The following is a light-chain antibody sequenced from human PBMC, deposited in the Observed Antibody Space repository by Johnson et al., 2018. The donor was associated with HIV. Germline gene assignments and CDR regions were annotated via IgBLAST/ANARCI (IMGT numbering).Light chain of an antibody. CDR3: GTWDSSLSEGV. CDR2: DNN. Sequence: QSVLTQPPSVSAAPGQKVTISCSGSSSNIGNNYVSWYQQLPGTAPKLLIYDNNKRPSGIPDRFSGSKSGTSATLGITGLQTGDDADYYCGTWDSSLSEGVFGTGTKVTVL. J-gene: IGLJ1*01. CDR1: SSNIGNNY. V-gene: IGLV1-51*01.